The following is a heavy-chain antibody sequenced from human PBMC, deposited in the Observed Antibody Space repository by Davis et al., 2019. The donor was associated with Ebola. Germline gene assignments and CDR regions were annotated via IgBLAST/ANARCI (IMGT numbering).Heavy chain of an antibody. Sequence: PGGSLRLSCAASGFTVSSNYMSWVRQAPGKGLEWVSVIYSCGSTYYADSVKGRFTISRDNSKNTLYLQMNSLRSEDTAVYYCARDSGFRETYYYGMDVWGQGTTVTVSS. CDR2: IYSCGST. J-gene: IGHJ6*02. CDR1: GFTVSSNY. D-gene: IGHD3-10*01. V-gene: IGHV3-53*05. CDR3: ARDSGFRETYYYGMDV.